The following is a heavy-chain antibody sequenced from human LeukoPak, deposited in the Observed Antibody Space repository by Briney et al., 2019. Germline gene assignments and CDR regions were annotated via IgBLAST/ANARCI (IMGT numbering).Heavy chain of an antibody. D-gene: IGHD5-24*01. CDR1: GGSISSSSYY. CDR2: IYYSGST. V-gene: IGHV4-39*01. CDR3: ARQNVATTHFDY. Sequence: PSETLSLTCTVSGGSISSSSYYWGWIRRPPGKGLEWIGSIYYSGSTYYNPSLKSRVTISVDTSKNQFSLKLSSVTAADTAVYYCARQNVATTHFDYWGQGTLVTVSS. J-gene: IGHJ4*02.